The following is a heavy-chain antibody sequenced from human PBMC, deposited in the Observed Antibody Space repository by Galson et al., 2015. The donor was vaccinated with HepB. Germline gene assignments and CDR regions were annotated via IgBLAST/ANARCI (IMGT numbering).Heavy chain of an antibody. Sequence: ETLSLTCAVSGGSISSSNWWRWVRQPPGKGLEWIGEIYHSGSTDYNPSLKSRVTISVDKSKNQFSLKLSSVTAADTAVYYCARDRYPRDYYYYGMDVWGQGTTVTVSS. CDR1: GGSISSSNW. J-gene: IGHJ6*02. V-gene: IGHV4-4*02. CDR2: IYHSGST. D-gene: IGHD1-1*01. CDR3: ARDRYPRDYYYYGMDV.